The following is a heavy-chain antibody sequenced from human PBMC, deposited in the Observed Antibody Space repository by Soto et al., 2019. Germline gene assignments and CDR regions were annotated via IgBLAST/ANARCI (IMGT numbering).Heavy chain of an antibody. CDR3: VKDKGSYSSSAIFDN. CDR2: ISIRDT. Sequence: GGSLRLSCAASGFTFSKCAMSWVRQAPGKGLEWISSISIRDTFYSDSVKGRFTISRDNAKNSLYLQMNSLRPEDTAFYYCVKDKGSYSSSAIFDNWGQGTLVTVSS. J-gene: IGHJ4*02. CDR1: GFTFSKCA. V-gene: IGHV3-23*01. D-gene: IGHD6-6*01.